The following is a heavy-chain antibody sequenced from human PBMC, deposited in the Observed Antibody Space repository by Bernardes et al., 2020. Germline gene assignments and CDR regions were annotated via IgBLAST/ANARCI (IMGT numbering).Heavy chain of an antibody. CDR1: GFTFDDYA. Sequence: GGSLRLSCAASGFTFDDYAMHWVRQAPGKGLEWVSLISWDGGSTYYADSVKGRFTISRDNSKNSLYLQMNSLRAEDTALYYCAKVFSELGTRIAVAVQPFDYWGQGTLVTVSS. CDR2: ISWDGGST. V-gene: IGHV3-43D*04. J-gene: IGHJ4*02. CDR3: AKVFSELGTRIAVAVQPFDY. D-gene: IGHD6-19*01.